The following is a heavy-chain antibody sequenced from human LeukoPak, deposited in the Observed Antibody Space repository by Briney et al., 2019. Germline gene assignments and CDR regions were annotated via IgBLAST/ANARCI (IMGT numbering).Heavy chain of an antibody. CDR2: ISWNSGSI. CDR3: AKPWGSHYYYGMDV. V-gene: IGHV3-9*01. J-gene: IGHJ6*02. Sequence: GGSLRLSCAASGFTFDDYAMHWVRQAPGKGLEWVSGISWNSGSIGYADSVKGRFAISRDNAKNSLYLQMNSLRAEDTALYYCAKPWGSHYYYGMDVWGQGTTVTVSS. D-gene: IGHD7-27*01. CDR1: GFTFDDYA.